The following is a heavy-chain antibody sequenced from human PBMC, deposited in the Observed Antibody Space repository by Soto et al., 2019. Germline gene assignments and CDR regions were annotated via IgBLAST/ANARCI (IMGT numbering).Heavy chain of an antibody. J-gene: IGHJ4*02. D-gene: IGHD1-26*01. CDR3: ARAVGSLGRYFDS. V-gene: IGHV4-34*10. CDR2: IYHTGNT. CDR1: GGSLSLHY. Sequence: PSETLSLTCAVYGGSLSLHYWSWIRQSPGKGLEWIGYIYHTGNTYYNPSLESRITISIDRSKNQFSLNLSSVTAADTAVYYCARAVGSLGRYFDSWGQGTLVTVSS.